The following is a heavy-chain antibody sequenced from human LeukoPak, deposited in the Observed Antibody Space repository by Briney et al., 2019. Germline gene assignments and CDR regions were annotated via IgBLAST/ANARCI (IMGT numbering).Heavy chain of an antibody. CDR2: ISAYNGNT. CDR3: SLFSSGWYY. Sequence: GASVKVSCKASGGTFSSYAISWVRQAPGQGLEWMGWISAYNGNTNYAQKLQGRVTMTTDTSTSTAYMELRSLRSDDTAVYYCSLFSSGWYYWGQGTLVTVSS. V-gene: IGHV1-18*01. CDR1: GGTFSSYA. D-gene: IGHD6-19*01. J-gene: IGHJ4*02.